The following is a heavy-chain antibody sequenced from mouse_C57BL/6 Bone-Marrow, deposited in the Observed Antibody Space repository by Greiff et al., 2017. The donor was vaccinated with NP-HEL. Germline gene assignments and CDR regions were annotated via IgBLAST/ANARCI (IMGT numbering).Heavy chain of an antibody. D-gene: IGHD1-1*01. CDR1: GYTFTSYW. Sequence: QVQLQQPGAELVKPGASVKLSCKASGYTFTSYWMHWVKQRPGQGLEWIGMIHPNSGSTNYNEKFKSKATLTVDKSSSTAYMQLSSLTSEDSAVYYCARSGITTVVATNFDYWGQGTTLTVSS. V-gene: IGHV1-64*01. CDR3: ARSGITTVVATNFDY. J-gene: IGHJ2*01. CDR2: IHPNSGST.